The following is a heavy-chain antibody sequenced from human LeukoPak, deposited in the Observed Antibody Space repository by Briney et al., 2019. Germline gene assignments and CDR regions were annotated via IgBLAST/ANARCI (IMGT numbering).Heavy chain of an antibody. CDR2: INHSGST. Sequence: PSETLSLTCTVSGYSIRSGYYWGWIRQPPGKGLEWIGEINHSGSTNYNPSLKSRVTISVDTSKNQFSLKLSSVTAADTAVYYCARGLYGDFWSGYATFDPWGQGTLVTVSS. CDR1: GYSIRSGYY. D-gene: IGHD3-3*01. CDR3: ARGLYGDFWSGYATFDP. J-gene: IGHJ5*02. V-gene: IGHV4-38-2*02.